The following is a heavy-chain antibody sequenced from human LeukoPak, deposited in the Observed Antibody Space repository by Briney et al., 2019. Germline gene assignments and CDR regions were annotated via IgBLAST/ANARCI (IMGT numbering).Heavy chain of an antibody. CDR3: ARSPAGYMDV. J-gene: IGHJ6*03. V-gene: IGHV1-46*01. D-gene: IGHD2-2*01. CDR2: INPSGGST. CDR1: GYTFTNYG. Sequence: ASVKVSCKASGYTFTNYGISWVRQAPGQGLEWMGIINPSGGSTSYAQKFQGRATMTRDTSTSTVYMELSSLRSEDTAVYYCARSPAGYMDVWGKGTTVTVSS.